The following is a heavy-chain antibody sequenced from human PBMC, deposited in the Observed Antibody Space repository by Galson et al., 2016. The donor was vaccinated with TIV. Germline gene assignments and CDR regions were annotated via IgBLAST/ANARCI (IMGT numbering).Heavy chain of an antibody. CDR3: TTDLGYCLTTSCSLGLDY. V-gene: IGHV3-15*01. CDR2: IKSKSDGATT. Sequence: SLRLSCAASGFTFSNAWMTWVRQAPGRGLEWVGRIKSKSDGATTAYAAPVKGRFSISRDDSKDTVYLQMNNLKTEDTALYFCTTDLGYCLTTSCSLGLDYWSQGTLVTVSS. J-gene: IGHJ4*02. CDR1: GFTFSNAW. D-gene: IGHD2-2*01.